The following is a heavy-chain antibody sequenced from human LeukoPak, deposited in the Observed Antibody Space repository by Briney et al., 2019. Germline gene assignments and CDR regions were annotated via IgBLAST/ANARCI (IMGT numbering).Heavy chain of an antibody. CDR3: AKERDSSGWPSDASDV. J-gene: IGHJ3*01. CDR2: ISGSGINT. V-gene: IGHV3-23*01. D-gene: IGHD6-19*01. CDR1: GFTFSNYA. Sequence: GGSLRLSRAASGFTFSNYAMSWVRQAPGKGLEWVSTISGSGINTYYPDSVKGRFTISRDNSKNKLYLQMNSLRAEDTAVYYCAKERDSSGWPSDASDVWGQGTMVTVSS.